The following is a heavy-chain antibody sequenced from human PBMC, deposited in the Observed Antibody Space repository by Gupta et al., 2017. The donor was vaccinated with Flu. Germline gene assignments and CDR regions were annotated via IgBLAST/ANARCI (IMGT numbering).Heavy chain of an antibody. CDR3: ARSGSVGDYEYFQH. Sequence: QVQLQESGPGLVKPSQTLSLTGTVSGGSISSGSYYWSWLRQPAGKGLEWIGRIYTSGSTNYNPSLKSRVTISVDTSKNQFSLKLSSVTAADTAVYYCARSGSVGDYEYFQHWGQGTLVTVSS. CDR2: IYTSGST. V-gene: IGHV4-61*02. D-gene: IGHD4-11*01. CDR1: GGSISSGSYY. J-gene: IGHJ1*01.